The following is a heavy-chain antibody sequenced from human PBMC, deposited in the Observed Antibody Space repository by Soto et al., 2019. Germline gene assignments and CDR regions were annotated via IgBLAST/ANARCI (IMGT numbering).Heavy chain of an antibody. V-gene: IGHV3-23*01. CDR2: ISGSGGST. J-gene: IGHJ4*02. D-gene: IGHD6-19*01. CDR1: GFTFSSYA. Sequence: EVQLLESGGGLVQPGGSLRLSCAASGFTFSSYAMSWVRQAPGTGLEWVSAISGSGGSTYYADSVKGRFTISRDTSKNSLYLQRNSLRAEDTPVYYWAKWPLYSSGWVDYWGQGTLVTV. CDR3: AKWPLYSSGWVDY.